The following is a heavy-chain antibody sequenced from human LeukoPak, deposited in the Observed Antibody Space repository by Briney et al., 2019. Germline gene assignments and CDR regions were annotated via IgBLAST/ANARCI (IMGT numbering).Heavy chain of an antibody. V-gene: IGHV4-39*01. J-gene: IGHJ4*02. Sequence: TSETLSLTCTVSGGSITSSSFYWGWIRQPPGKGLEWIGSIYYSGSTYYNPSLKSRVTISVDTSKNQFSLKLGSVTAADKAVYYCARQAYSNYGHFDYWGQGTLVTVSS. CDR1: GGSITSSSFY. CDR2: IYYSGST. D-gene: IGHD4-11*01. CDR3: ARQAYSNYGHFDY.